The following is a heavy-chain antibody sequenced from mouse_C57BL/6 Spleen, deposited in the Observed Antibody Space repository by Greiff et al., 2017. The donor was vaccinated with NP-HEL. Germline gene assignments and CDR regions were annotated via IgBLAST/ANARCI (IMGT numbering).Heavy chain of an antibody. V-gene: IGHV1-61*01. CDR3: AIRGYLVFDY. D-gene: IGHD2-3*01. Sequence: QVQLQQPGAELVRPGSSVKLSCKASGYTFTSYWMDWVKQRPGQGLEWIGNIYPSDSETHYNQKFKDKATLTVDKSSSTAYMQLSSLTSEDSAVYYCAIRGYLVFDYWGQGTTLTVSS. CDR1: GYTFTSYW. J-gene: IGHJ2*01. CDR2: IYPSDSET.